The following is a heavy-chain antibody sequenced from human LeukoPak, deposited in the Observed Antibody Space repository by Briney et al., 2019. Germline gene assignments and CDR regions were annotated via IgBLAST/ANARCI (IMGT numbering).Heavy chain of an antibody. D-gene: IGHD1-26*01. V-gene: IGHV3-33*01. Sequence: GRSLRLSCAAAGFTFSSYGMHWVRQAPGKGLEWVAVIWYDGSNKYYADSVKGRFTISRDNSKNTLYLQMNSLRAEDTAVYYCARSSGGDDAFDIWGQGTMVTVSS. CDR1: GFTFSSYG. J-gene: IGHJ3*02. CDR2: IWYDGSNK. CDR3: ARSSGGDDAFDI.